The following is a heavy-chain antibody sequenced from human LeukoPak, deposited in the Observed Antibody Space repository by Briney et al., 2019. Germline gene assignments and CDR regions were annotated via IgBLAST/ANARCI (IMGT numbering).Heavy chain of an antibody. Sequence: GGSLRLSCAASGFTFSSYSMNWVRQAPGKGLEWVAFIRYDGSNKYYADSVKGRFTISRDNSKNTLYLQMNSLRAEDTAVYYCAKDLGYYYDSSGYKCPDYWGQGTLVTVSS. D-gene: IGHD3-22*01. CDR3: AKDLGYYYDSSGYKCPDY. CDR1: GFTFSSYS. CDR2: IRYDGSNK. V-gene: IGHV3-30*02. J-gene: IGHJ4*02.